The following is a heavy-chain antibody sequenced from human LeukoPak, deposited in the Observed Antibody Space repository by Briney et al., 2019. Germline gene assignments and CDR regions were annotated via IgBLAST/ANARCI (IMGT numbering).Heavy chain of an antibody. CDR3: ATSNWNHYDH. Sequence: PGGSLRLSCAASGFTFSSYWMSWVRQGPGRGLEWVAHIKQDGCEKYYVDSVKGRFTISRDNAKNSLYLQMNSLRAEDTAVYYCATSNWNHYDHWGQGTLVTVSS. D-gene: IGHD1-20*01. J-gene: IGHJ4*02. V-gene: IGHV3-7*05. CDR2: IKQDGCEK. CDR1: GFTFSSYW.